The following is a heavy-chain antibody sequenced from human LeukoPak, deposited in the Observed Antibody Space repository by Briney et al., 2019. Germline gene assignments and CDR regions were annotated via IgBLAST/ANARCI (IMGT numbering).Heavy chain of an antibody. J-gene: IGHJ3*02. Sequence: GGSLRLSCAASGFTFSDYYMSWIRQAPGKGLEWVSYISSSGSTIYYADSVKGRFTISRDNAKNSLYLQMNSLRAEDTAVYYCARQEYYYDSSGYLRLDAFDIWGQGTMVTVSS. CDR3: ARQEYYYDSSGYLRLDAFDI. D-gene: IGHD3-22*01. CDR2: ISSSGSTI. V-gene: IGHV3-11*01. CDR1: GFTFSDYY.